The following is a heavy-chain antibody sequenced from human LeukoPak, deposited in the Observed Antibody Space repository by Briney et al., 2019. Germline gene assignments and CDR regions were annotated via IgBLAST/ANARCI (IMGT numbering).Heavy chain of an antibody. CDR2: IWYDGSNK. CDR3: ARGYCSSTSCYAFDAFDI. J-gene: IGHJ3*02. CDR1: GFTFSSYG. D-gene: IGHD2-2*01. V-gene: IGHV3-33*01. Sequence: GGSLRLSCAASGFTFSSYGMHWVRQAPGKGLEWVAVIWYDGSNKYYADSVKGRFTISRDNSKNTLYLQMNSLRAEDTAVYYCARGYCSSTSCYAFDAFDIRGQGTMVTVSS.